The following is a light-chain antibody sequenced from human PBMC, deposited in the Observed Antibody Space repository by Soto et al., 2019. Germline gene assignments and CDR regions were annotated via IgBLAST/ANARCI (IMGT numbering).Light chain of an antibody. J-gene: IGLJ1*01. CDR1: SSDVGGYNH. Sequence: QSALTQPASVSGSPGQSITISCTGTSSDVGGYNHVSWYQQHPGKAPKLIIYEVRNRPSGVSNRLSGSKSGNTASLTISGLQADDEADYYCCSYADNNTSYVFGTGTKLTVL. CDR3: CSYADNNTSYV. V-gene: IGLV2-23*02. CDR2: EVR.